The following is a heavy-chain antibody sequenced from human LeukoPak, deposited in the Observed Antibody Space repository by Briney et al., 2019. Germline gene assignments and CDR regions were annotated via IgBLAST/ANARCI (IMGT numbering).Heavy chain of an antibody. V-gene: IGHV3-21*01. D-gene: IGHD5-12*01. CDR2: ISSSSSYI. J-gene: IGHJ3*02. Sequence: GGSLRLSCAASGFTFISYSMNWVRQAPGKGLEWVSSISSSSSYIYYADSVKGRFTISRDNAKNSLYLQMNSLRAEDTAVYYCARSGYSGYEFFEQAFDIWGQGTMVTVSS. CDR1: GFTFISYS. CDR3: ARSGYSGYEFFEQAFDI.